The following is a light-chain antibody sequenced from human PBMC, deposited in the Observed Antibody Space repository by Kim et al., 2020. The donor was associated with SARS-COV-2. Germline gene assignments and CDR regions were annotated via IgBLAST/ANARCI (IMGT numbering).Light chain of an antibody. J-gene: IGLJ1*01. CDR3: AAWDDSFGDLYV. V-gene: IGLV1-44*01. Sequence: QMVTIACSGSNSNIGGNAVNWYQQLPGAAPKLLIYNNNERPSGVPDRFSGSKSGTSASLAIAALQSEDEGDYYCAAWDDSFGDLYVFETGTKVTVL. CDR1: NSNIGGNA. CDR2: NNN.